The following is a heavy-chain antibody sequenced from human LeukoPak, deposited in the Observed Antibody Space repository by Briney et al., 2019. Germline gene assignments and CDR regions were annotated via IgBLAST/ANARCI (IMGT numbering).Heavy chain of an antibody. CDR2: IYPGDSDT. V-gene: IGHV5-51*01. CDR3: ARLRGMSTTNHFDY. Sequence: GESLKISCQGSGYNFGTYWVAWVRQKPGKGLEWMGIIYPGDSDTRYSPSVQGQVTISADRSISTAYLQWSSLKASDTAMYYRARLRGMSTTNHFDYWGQGTLVTVSS. J-gene: IGHJ4*02. D-gene: IGHD1-26*01. CDR1: GYNFGTYW.